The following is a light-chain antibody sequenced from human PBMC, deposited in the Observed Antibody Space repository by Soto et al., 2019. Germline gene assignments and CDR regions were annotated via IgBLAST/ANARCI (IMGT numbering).Light chain of an antibody. J-gene: IGKJ4*01. CDR1: QSVKNNY. CDR3: QQYGSTPLT. CDR2: DAS. Sequence: EIVLKQSPDTLSLSPGERATLSCRASQSVKNNYLAWYQQKPGQPPRFLIYDASSRATVIPDRFSGSGSGTDFTLTISRLEPEDCAVYYCQQYGSTPLTFGGGTKVDIK. V-gene: IGKV3-20*01.